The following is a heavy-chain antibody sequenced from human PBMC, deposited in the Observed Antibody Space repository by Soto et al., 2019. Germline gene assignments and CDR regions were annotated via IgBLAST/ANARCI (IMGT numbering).Heavy chain of an antibody. CDR3: VRVVATPGYPDY. CDR1: GGTFSRYA. D-gene: IGHD5-12*01. CDR2: IVPIVDTA. J-gene: IGHJ4*02. V-gene: IGHV1-69*12. Sequence: QVQLVQSGAEVRQPASSVKVSCKTSGGTFSRYAISWVRQAPGQGLEWMGGIVPIVDTATYAQKFQGRVTITADESTSTAYMELSRLRSDDTAVYYCVRVVATPGYPDYWGQGTLVTVSS.